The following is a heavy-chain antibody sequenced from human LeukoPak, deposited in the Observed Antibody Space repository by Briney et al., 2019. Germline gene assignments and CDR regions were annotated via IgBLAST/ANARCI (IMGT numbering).Heavy chain of an antibody. Sequence: SETLSLTCTVSGGSISSYYWSWIRQPPGKGLEGIGYIYYSGSTNYNPSLKSRVTISVDTSKNQFSLKLSSVTAADTAVYYCARDGPYGDYVDAFDIWGQGTMVTVSS. CDR2: IYYSGST. J-gene: IGHJ3*02. D-gene: IGHD4-17*01. V-gene: IGHV4-59*01. CDR1: GGSISSYY. CDR3: ARDGPYGDYVDAFDI.